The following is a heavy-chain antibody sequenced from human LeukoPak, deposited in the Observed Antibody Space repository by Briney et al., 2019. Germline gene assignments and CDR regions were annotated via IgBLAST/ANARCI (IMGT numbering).Heavy chain of an antibody. Sequence: KASQTLSLTCTVSGGSIRSYYWSWIRQPAGKGLEWIGRIYTSGSTNYNPSLKSRVTISVDRSKNQFSLKLSSVTAADTAVYYCARVISSFGSYGCDYWGQGTLVTVSS. CDR2: IYTSGST. CDR3: ARVISSFGSYGCDY. D-gene: IGHD5-18*01. V-gene: IGHV4-4*07. J-gene: IGHJ4*02. CDR1: GGSIRSYY.